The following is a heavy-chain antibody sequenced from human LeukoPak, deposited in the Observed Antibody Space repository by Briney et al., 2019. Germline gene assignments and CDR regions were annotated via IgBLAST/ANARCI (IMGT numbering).Heavy chain of an antibody. J-gene: IGHJ4*02. D-gene: IGHD1-26*01. Sequence: GGSLRLSCAASGFTLSSYNMNWVRQAPGKGLEWVSSISSGSSYIYYADSVKGRFTISRDNAKNSLYLQMNGLRAEDTAVYYCARYSGSYRDYWGQGTLVTVSS. CDR3: ARYSGSYRDY. CDR2: ISSGSSYI. CDR1: GFTLSSYN. V-gene: IGHV3-21*01.